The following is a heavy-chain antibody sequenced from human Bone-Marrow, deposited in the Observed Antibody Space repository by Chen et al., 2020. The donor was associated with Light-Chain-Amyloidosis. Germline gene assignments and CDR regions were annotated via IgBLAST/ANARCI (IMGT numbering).Heavy chain of an antibody. J-gene: IGHJ6*02. CDR3: VRDTYDSSTDYTYRSMDV. Sequence: QVQLQQWGAGLLKPSETLSLTCAVYGGSFSDYSWTWIRQSPGTGLEWIGKITHSGSTKYNPSLKSRVTMSVDTSKNQFSLKMNSVTAADTAVYYCVRDTYDSSTDYTYRSMDVWGQGTTVTVSS. V-gene: IGHV4-34*01. CDR1: GGSFSDYS. D-gene: IGHD3-22*01. CDR2: ITHSGST.